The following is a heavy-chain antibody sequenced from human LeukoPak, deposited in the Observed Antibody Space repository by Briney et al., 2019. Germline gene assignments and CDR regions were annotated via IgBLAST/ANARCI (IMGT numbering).Heavy chain of an antibody. CDR2: ISSSGGTI. J-gene: IGHJ6*04. V-gene: IGHV3-48*04. Sequence: GGSLRLSCAASGFTFSSYGMSWVRQAPGKGLEWVSYISSSGGTIYYADSVKGRFTISRDNAKNSLYLQMNSLRAEDTAVYYCAGLGITMIGGVWGKGTTVTISS. CDR1: GFTFSSYG. D-gene: IGHD3-10*02. CDR3: AGLGITMIGGV.